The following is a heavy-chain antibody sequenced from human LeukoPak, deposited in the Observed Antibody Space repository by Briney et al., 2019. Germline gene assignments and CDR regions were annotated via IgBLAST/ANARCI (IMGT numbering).Heavy chain of an antibody. CDR2: MYYSGST. D-gene: IGHD1/OR15-1a*01. CDR3: ASRRTTPLSLFDY. CDR1: GGSMSSSSYY. V-gene: IGHV4-39*01. J-gene: IGHJ4*02. Sequence: PSETLSLTCTVSGGSMSSSSYYWGWIRQPPGKGLEWIGSMYYSGSTYYNPSLESRVTISVDTSKSQFSLKLTSVTAADTAVYYCASRRTTPLSLFDYWGQGTLVTVSS.